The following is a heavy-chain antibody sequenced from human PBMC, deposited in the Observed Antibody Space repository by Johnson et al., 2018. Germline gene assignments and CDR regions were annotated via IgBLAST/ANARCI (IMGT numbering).Heavy chain of an antibody. Sequence: QVQLVESGGGVVQPGRSLRLSCAASGFTFSSYGMHWVRPAPGKGLEWVAVIWYDGSNKYYADAVKGRFTIARDNSKNTLYLQMNSLRAEDTAGYYWSKGQSISWYAFTYYYMDVWGKGTTVTVSS. CDR1: GFTFSSYG. J-gene: IGHJ6*03. CDR3: SKGQSISWYAFTYYYMDV. V-gene: IGHV3-33*06. CDR2: IWYDGSNK. D-gene: IGHD6-13*01.